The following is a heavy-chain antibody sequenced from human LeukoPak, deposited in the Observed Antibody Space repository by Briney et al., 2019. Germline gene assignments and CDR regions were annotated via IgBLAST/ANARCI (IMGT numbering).Heavy chain of an antibody. CDR3: ARELLWFGELSWFDP. CDR2: IKQDGSEK. D-gene: IGHD3-10*01. Sequence: GGSLRLPCAASGFTFSSYWMSWVRQAPGKGLEWVANIKQDGSEKYYVDSVKGRFTISRDNAKNSLYLQMNSLRAEDTAVYYCARELLWFGELSWFDPWGQGTLVTVSS. CDR1: GFTFSSYW. V-gene: IGHV3-7*03. J-gene: IGHJ5*02.